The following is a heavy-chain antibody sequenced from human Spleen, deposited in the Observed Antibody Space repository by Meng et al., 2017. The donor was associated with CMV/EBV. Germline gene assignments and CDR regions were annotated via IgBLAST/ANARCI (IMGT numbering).Heavy chain of an antibody. CDR1: GGHLRSYA. V-gene: IGHV1-69*10. Sequence: ASGGHLRSYAISWVRQAPGQGLEWMGGIIAILGIANYAQKFQGRVTITADKSTSTAYMELSSLRSEDTAVYYCARALAAAGTYYFDYWGQGTLVTVSS. CDR3: ARALAAAGTYYFDY. CDR2: IIAILGIA. J-gene: IGHJ4*02. D-gene: IGHD6-13*01.